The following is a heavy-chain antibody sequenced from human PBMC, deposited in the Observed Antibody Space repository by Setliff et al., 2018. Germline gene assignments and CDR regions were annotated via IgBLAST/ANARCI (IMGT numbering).Heavy chain of an antibody. CDR3: AREQWLDPPGYYYMDV. V-gene: IGHV4-4*07. CDR2: IYTSGST. D-gene: IGHD6-19*01. Sequence: SETLSLTCTVSGGSISNYYWSWIRQPAGKGLEWIGRIYTSGSTNYNPSLKSRVTMSVDTSKNQFSLNLNSLTAADTAVYYCAREQWLDPPGYYYMDVWAKGTTVTVSS. CDR1: GGSISNYY. J-gene: IGHJ6*03.